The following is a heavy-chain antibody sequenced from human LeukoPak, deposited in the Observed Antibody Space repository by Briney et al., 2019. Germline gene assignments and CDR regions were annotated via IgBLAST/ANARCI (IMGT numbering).Heavy chain of an antibody. V-gene: IGHV3-48*04. CDR1: GFTFSSYS. CDR2: ISSSSSTT. J-gene: IGHJ6*02. CDR3: TRVYDSYSYYYYAMDV. Sequence: GGSLRLSCAASGFTFSSYSMNWVRQAPGRGLEWVSYISSSSSTTYYADSVRGRFTISRDNAKNSLYLQMNSLRAEDTAVYYCTRVYDSYSYYYYAMDVWGQGTTVTVSS. D-gene: IGHD2-8*01.